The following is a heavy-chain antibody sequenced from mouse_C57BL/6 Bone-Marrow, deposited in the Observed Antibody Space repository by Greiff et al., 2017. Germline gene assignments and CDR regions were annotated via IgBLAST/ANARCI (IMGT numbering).Heavy chain of an antibody. V-gene: IGHV2-2*01. J-gene: IGHJ4*01. Sequence: VKLVESGPGLVQPSQSLSITCTVSGFSLTSYGVHWVRQSPGKGLEWLGVIWSGGSTDYNAAFISRLGISKDNSKSKVFFKMNSLQADDTAIYYSATNSYFYYAMDYWGQGTSVTVSS. CDR3: ATNSYFYYAMDY. CDR1: GFSLTSYG. CDR2: IWSGGST.